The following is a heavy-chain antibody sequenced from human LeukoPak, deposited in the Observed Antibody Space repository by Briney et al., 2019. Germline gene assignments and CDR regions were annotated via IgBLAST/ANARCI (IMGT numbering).Heavy chain of an antibody. CDR1: GFSFISYA. CDR2: MRADGSDI. CDR3: ARDDYYFASEN. V-gene: IGHV3-30*02. J-gene: IGHJ4*02. D-gene: IGHD2/OR15-2a*01. Sequence: GGSLRLSCEASGFSFISYAMLWFRQAPGKGLEWVAFMRADGSDIFYAESLKGRFTISRDNDKRTLYLQMNSLRPEDTALYYCARDDYYFASENWGQGALVTVSS.